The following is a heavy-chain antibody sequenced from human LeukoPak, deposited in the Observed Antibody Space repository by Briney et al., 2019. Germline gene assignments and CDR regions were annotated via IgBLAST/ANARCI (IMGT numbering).Heavy chain of an antibody. CDR1: GFTFSSYG. J-gene: IGHJ6*02. Sequence: GRSLRLSCAASGFTFSSYGMHWVRQAPGKGLEWVAVIWYAGSNKYYADSVKGRFTISRDNSKNTLYLQMNSLRAEDTAVYYCARDHYDFWSGYPYDYYYGMDVWGQGTTVTVSS. CDR3: ARDHYDFWSGYPYDYYYGMDV. D-gene: IGHD3-3*01. CDR2: IWYAGSNK. V-gene: IGHV3-33*01.